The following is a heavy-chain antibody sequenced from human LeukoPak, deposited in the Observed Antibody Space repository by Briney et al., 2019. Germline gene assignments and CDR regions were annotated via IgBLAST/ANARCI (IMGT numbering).Heavy chain of an antibody. J-gene: IGHJ4*02. CDR3: ARDGGHSYPTFDY. D-gene: IGHD1-26*01. CDR1: GFTFSSYA. CDR2: ISGSGGST. V-gene: IGHV3-23*01. Sequence: GGSLRLSCAASGFTFSSYAMSWVRQAPGKGLEWVSAISGSGGSTYYADSVKGRFTISRDNSENTLYLQMNSLRDDDTALYYCARDGGHSYPTFDYWGQGTLVTVSS.